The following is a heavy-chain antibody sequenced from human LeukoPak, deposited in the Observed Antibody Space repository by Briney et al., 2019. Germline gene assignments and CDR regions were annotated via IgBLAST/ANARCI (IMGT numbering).Heavy chain of an antibody. CDR3: VKGGFTYYDD. Sequence: PGGSLRLSCAASGFTFDYSAMTWVRQAAEKGLEWVSTINTGDITFYANCVKGRFTISRDNSKNALFLQMNSLRAEDTAIYYCVKGGFTYYDDWGQGTLVTVSS. CDR2: INTGDIT. V-gene: IGHV3-23*01. D-gene: IGHD3-22*01. J-gene: IGHJ4*02. CDR1: GFTFDYSA.